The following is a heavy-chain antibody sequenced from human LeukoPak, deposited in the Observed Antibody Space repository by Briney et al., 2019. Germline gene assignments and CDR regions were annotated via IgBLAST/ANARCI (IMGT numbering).Heavy chain of an antibody. CDR1: GYTFTDYY. CDR3: ARDGPYYYETNWFDP. V-gene: IGHV1-46*01. CDR2: VNPSGGGT. D-gene: IGHD3-22*01. J-gene: IGHJ5*02. Sequence: ASVKVSCKASGYTFTDYYMHWVRQAPGQGLEWMGIVNPSGGGTRYAQKFQGRVTMTRDTSTSTVYMELSSLRSEDTAVYYCARDGPYYYETNWFDPWGQGTLVTVSS.